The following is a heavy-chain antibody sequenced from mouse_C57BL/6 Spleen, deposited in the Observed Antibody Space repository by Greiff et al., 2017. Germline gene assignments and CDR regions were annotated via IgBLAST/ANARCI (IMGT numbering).Heavy chain of an antibody. CDR1: GYTFTSYW. CDR3: ARSPPITTVVAPRAMDY. J-gene: IGHJ4*01. V-gene: IGHV1-64*01. Sequence: QVQLQQPGAELVKPGASVKLSCKASGYTFTSYWMHWVKQRPGQGLEWIGMIHPNSGSTNYNEKFKSKATLTVDKSSSAAYMQLSSLTSEDSAVYYWARSPPITTVVAPRAMDYWGQGTSVTVSS. CDR2: IHPNSGST. D-gene: IGHD1-1*01.